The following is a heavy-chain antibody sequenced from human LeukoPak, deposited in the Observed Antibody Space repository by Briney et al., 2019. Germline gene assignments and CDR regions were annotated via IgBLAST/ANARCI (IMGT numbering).Heavy chain of an antibody. J-gene: IGHJ6*04. V-gene: IGHV3-74*01. D-gene: IGHD2-15*01. CDR2: INGDGSST. CDR3: ARGLYCSGINCYNGMDV. Sequence: GGSLRLSCAASGFTFSSYYIHWVRRAPGKGLEWVSRINGDGSSTRYADSVKGRFTISRDNAKNTVYLQMNSLRVEDTAVYSCARGLYCSGINCYNGMDVWGKGTTVTVSS. CDR1: GFTFSSYY.